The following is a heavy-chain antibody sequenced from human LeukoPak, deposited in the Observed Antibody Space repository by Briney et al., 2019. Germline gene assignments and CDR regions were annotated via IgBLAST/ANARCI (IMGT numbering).Heavy chain of an antibody. J-gene: IGHJ3*02. D-gene: IGHD1-26*01. CDR3: ARDGAIVGASPPVDAFDI. CDR1: GFTFSDYT. CDR2: ISSSSSYI. V-gene: IGHV3-21*01. Sequence: GGSLRLSCAASGFTFSDYTMNWVRQAPGKGLEWVSSISSSSSYIYYADSVKGRFTISRDNAKNSLYLQMNSLRAEDTAVYYCARDGAIVGASPPVDAFDIWGQGTMVTVSS.